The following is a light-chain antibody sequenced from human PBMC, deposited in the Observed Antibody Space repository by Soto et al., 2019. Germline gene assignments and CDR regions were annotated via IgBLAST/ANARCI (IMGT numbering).Light chain of an antibody. CDR3: CSYAGSDLNYV. J-gene: IGLJ1*01. Sequence: QSALTQPRSVSGSPGQSVTISCTGTSSDVGSYNYVSWYQHHPGKAPKLMIYDVSKRPSGVPDRFSDSKSGNTASLTISGLQAEDEADYYCCSYAGSDLNYVFGTGTKLTVL. CDR1: SSDVGSYNY. V-gene: IGLV2-11*01. CDR2: DVS.